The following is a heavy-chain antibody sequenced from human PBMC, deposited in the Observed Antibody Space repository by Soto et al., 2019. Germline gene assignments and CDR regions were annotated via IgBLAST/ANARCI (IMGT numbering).Heavy chain of an antibody. CDR2: IMPVFATP. V-gene: IGHV1-69*05. CDR3: VRDKDRQQFGGNYYYIFDV. Sequence: QVQLVQSGAEVTKPGSSVKVSCKASGGTFSTSAISWVRQAPGQGLEWVGGIMPVFATPDYAQKFQGRATSYTVEPTTTAHADPTSLGTDHTAVYSCVRDKDRQQFGGNYYYIFDVWGQGTAIIVSS. J-gene: IGHJ6*02. D-gene: IGHD3-10*01. CDR1: GGTFSTSA.